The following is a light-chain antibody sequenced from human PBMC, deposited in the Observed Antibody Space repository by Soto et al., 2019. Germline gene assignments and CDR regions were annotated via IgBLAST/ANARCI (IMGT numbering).Light chain of an antibody. CDR2: WAS. J-gene: IGKJ2*01. Sequence: DIVMTQSPDSLAVSLGERATINCKSSQSVLYSSNNKNYLAWYQQKPGQPPKLLNYWASTRESGFPDRFSGSGSGTDFALTISSLQAEDVAVYYCQQYYSTPPTFGQGTKLEIK. CDR3: QQYYSTPPT. V-gene: IGKV4-1*01. CDR1: QSVLYSSNNKNY.